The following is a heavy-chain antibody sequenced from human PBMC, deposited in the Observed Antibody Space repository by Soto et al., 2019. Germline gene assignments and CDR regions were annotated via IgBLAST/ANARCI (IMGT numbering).Heavy chain of an antibody. Sequence: GPTLVNPTQTLTLTCTFSGFSLSTSGVGVGWIRQPPGKALECLALIYWDDDKRYSPSLKSRLSVTKDTSNNQVVLTMTNMDPVDSGTYFCAHRLCDSSCYWDVGFFDFWGQGALVTVSS. CDR3: AHRLCDSSCYWDVGFFDF. CDR1: GFSLSTSGVG. D-gene: IGHD2-15*01. CDR2: IYWDDDK. V-gene: IGHV2-5*02. J-gene: IGHJ4*02.